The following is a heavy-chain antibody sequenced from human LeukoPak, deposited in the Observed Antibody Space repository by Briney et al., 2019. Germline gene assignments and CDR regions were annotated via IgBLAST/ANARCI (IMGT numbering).Heavy chain of an antibody. Sequence: GGSLRLSCAASGFTFSSYAMSWVRQAPGKGLEWVSAISGGGGSTYYADSVKGRFTISRDNSKNTLYLQMNSLRAEDTAVYYCAKGGRSFWSGYLFDYWGQGTLVTVSS. D-gene: IGHD3-3*01. CDR2: ISGGGGST. V-gene: IGHV3-23*01. CDR1: GFTFSSYA. J-gene: IGHJ4*02. CDR3: AKGGRSFWSGYLFDY.